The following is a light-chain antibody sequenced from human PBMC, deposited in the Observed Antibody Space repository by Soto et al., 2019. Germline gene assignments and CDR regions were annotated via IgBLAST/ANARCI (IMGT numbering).Light chain of an antibody. J-gene: IGKJ3*01. V-gene: IGKV1-39*01. CDR1: QNIRNY. CDR3: QQSYTAVFT. Sequence: DIQMTQSPSSLSASVGDRVAITCRASQNIRNYLNWYQQKPGKVPSLLIYGASSLQSGVPSRFSGSGSETDFTLTINNLQPEDFATYYCQQSYTAVFTFGPGTKVDIK. CDR2: GAS.